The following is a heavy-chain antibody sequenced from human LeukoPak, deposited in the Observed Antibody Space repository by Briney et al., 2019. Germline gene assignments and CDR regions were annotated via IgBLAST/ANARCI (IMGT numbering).Heavy chain of an antibody. J-gene: IGHJ4*02. Sequence: PSETLSLTCTVSGGSISSAGYYWSWIRQHPGKGLEWIGCIHYSGTTYYNPSLKSRLTISLDSSKNQFSLMLSSVTAADTAMYYCATRGWELHDYWGQGTLVTVSS. CDR3: ATRGWELHDY. D-gene: IGHD1-26*01. V-gene: IGHV4-31*03. CDR1: GGSISSAGYY. CDR2: IHYSGTT.